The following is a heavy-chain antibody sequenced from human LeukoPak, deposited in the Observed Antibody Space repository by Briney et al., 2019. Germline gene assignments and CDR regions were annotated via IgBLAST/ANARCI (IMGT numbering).Heavy chain of an antibody. CDR3: ARAVEMAPGYNY. D-gene: IGHD5-24*01. V-gene: IGHV1-8*01. CDR1: GYTFTSYD. J-gene: IGHJ4*02. CDR2: MNPNSGNT. Sequence: GASVQVSCKASGYTFTSYDINWVRQATGQGLEWMGWMNPNSGNTGYAQKFQGRVTMTRNTSISTAYMELSSLRSEDTAVYYCARAVEMAPGYNYWGQGTLVTVSS.